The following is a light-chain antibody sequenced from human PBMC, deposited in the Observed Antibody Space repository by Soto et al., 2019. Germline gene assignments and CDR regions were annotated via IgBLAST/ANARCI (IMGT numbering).Light chain of an antibody. Sequence: EIVMTQSTATLSVSPGERATLSCRASQSVSSNLAWYQQKPGQAPRLLIYGASTRATGIPARFSGSGSGTEFTLTISSLQSEDFAVYYCQQYNNGRTFGQGTKVEIK. CDR1: QSVSSN. V-gene: IGKV3-15*01. CDR3: QQYNNGRT. J-gene: IGKJ1*01. CDR2: GAS.